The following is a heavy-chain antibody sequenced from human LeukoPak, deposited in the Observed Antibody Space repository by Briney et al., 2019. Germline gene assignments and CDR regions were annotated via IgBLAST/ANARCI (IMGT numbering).Heavy chain of an antibody. D-gene: IGHD6-13*01. J-gene: IGHJ4*02. CDR3: ARGWGSHGQQLAFYYFDY. CDR1: GFTFSSYS. Sequence: PGGSLRLSCAASGFTFSSYSMSWVRQAPGKGLEWVSSISSSSSYIYYADSVKGRFTISRDNAKNSLYLQMNSLRAEDTAVYYCARGWGSHGQQLAFYYFDYWGQGTLVTVSS. V-gene: IGHV3-21*01. CDR2: ISSSSSYI.